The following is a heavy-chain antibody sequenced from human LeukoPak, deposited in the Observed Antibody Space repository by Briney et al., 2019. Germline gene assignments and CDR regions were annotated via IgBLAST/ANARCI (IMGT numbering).Heavy chain of an antibody. D-gene: IGHD4-17*01. CDR3: AIGTPTVTFDY. Sequence: SETLSLTCTVSGGSISSGDYYWGWIRQPPGKGTEWIGYINYSGSNYYNPSLKSRVTISVKTSKNQFSLKLSSVTAADTAVYYCAIGTPTVTFDYWGQGTLVTVSS. CDR2: INYSGSN. CDR1: GGSISSGDYY. V-gene: IGHV4-30-4*01. J-gene: IGHJ4*02.